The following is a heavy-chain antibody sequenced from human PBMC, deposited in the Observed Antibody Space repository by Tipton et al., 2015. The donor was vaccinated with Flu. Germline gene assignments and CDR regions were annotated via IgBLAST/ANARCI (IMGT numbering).Heavy chain of an antibody. Sequence: TLSLTCAVSGYSISSGYYWGWIRQPPGKGLEWIGRIYHSGSTYYNPSLKSRVTISVDTSKNQFSLKLSSVTAADTAVYYCAGQRLILDDSSGYYAYWGQGTLVTVSS. D-gene: IGHD3-22*01. CDR1: GYSISSGYY. CDR3: AGQRLILDDSSGYYAY. CDR2: IYHSGST. J-gene: IGHJ4*02. V-gene: IGHV4-38-2*01.